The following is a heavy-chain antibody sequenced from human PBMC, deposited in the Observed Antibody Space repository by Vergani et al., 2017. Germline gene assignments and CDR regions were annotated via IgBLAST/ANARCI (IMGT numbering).Heavy chain of an antibody. CDR3: AKDQDPKQLVPYNWFDT. V-gene: IGHV3-30-3*01. J-gene: IGHJ5*02. D-gene: IGHD6-13*01. CDR1: GFTFSSYA. CDR2: ISYDGSNK. Sequence: QVQLVESGGGVVQPGRSLRLSCAASGFTFSSYAMHWVRQAPGKGLEWVAVISYDGSNKYYADSVKGRFTISRDNSKTTLYLQMNSLRAEDTAVYYCAKDQDPKQLVPYNWFDTWGQGTLVTVSS.